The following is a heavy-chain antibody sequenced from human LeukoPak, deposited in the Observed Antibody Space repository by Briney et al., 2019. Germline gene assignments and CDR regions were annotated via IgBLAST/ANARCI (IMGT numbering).Heavy chain of an antibody. CDR2: INPSGGST. Sequence: ASVKLSCGVSGYTFTTYYMHCVREAPGQGREWLGVINPSGGSTTYAQNFQGRVTMTRDTSTSAVYMEVSSLRCEDTAVYYCARGGSVAVDPHQYYFDFGGQETLVTVSS. V-gene: IGHV1-46*01. J-gene: IGHJ4*02. D-gene: IGHD6-19*01. CDR1: GYTFTTYY. CDR3: ARGGSVAVDPHQYYFDF.